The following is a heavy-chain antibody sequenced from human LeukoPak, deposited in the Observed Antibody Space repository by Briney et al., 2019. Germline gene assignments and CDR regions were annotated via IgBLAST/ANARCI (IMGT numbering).Heavy chain of an antibody. Sequence: SETLSLTCTVSGYSISSGYYWGWIRQPPGKGLEWIGSIYHSGTTYYNPSLKSRVTISVDTSKNQFSLKLSSVTAADTAVYYCARVLGYCTNGVCYTFSGLDYWGQGTLVTVSS. CDR2: IYHSGTT. D-gene: IGHD2-8*01. CDR1: GYSISSGYY. J-gene: IGHJ4*02. V-gene: IGHV4-38-2*02. CDR3: ARVLGYCTNGVCYTFSGLDY.